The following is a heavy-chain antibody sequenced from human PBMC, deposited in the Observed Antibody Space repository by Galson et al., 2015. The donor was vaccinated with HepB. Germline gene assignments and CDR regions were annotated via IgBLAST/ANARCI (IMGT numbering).Heavy chain of an antibody. D-gene: IGHD2-21*02. CDR3: AKDEGGCGSDCYYRYFDY. CDR1: GSTFSSYA. J-gene: IGHJ4*02. CDR2: ISGSGDST. Sequence: SLRLSCAASGSTFSSYAMSWVRQAPGKGLEWVSGISGSGDSTYYADSEKGRFTISRDSSKNTLYLQMNSLRVEDTAVYYCAKDEGGCGSDCYYRYFDYWGQGTLVTVSS. V-gene: IGHV3-23*01.